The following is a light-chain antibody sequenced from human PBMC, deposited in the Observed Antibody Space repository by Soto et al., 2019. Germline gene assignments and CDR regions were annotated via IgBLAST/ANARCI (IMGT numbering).Light chain of an antibody. Sequence: DIQMTQSPSTLSASVGDRVTITCRASQSISSWLAWYQQKPGKAPKLLIYDASSLGSGVPSRFSGSGSATEFTLTISRLQPDDSATYHCQQYDSYSWTFGQGTKVDIK. J-gene: IGKJ1*01. CDR1: QSISSW. CDR3: QQYDSYSWT. V-gene: IGKV1-5*01. CDR2: DAS.